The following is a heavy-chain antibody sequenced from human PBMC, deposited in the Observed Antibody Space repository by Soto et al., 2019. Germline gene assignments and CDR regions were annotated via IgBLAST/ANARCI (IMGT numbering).Heavy chain of an antibody. D-gene: IGHD6-19*01. V-gene: IGHV1-3*05. J-gene: IGHJ4*02. CDR3: ARAVAVPADFDY. CDR2: INAGNGNT. CDR1: GYTFTGYA. Sequence: VQLVQSGAEEKKPGASVKVSCKASGYTFTGYAMHWVRQAPGQRLEWMGWINAGNGNTKYSQKFQGRGTITRDTSASTAYMERSSLRPEDTAVYYCARAVAVPADFDYWGQGTLVTVSS.